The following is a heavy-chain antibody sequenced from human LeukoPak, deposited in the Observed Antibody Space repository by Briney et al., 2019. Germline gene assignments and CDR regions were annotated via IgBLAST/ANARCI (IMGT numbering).Heavy chain of an antibody. D-gene: IGHD2-15*01. V-gene: IGHV3-23*01. CDR2: ISGSGGST. J-gene: IGHJ4*02. Sequence: GGSLRLSCAASGFTFSSYAMSWVRQAPGKGLEWVSLISGSGGSTYYADSVKGRFTVSRDNSKNTLYLQMNSLRAEDTAVYYCAKAGAVVVVAAKYFDYWGQGTLVTVSS. CDR3: AKAGAVVVVAAKYFDY. CDR1: GFTFSSYA.